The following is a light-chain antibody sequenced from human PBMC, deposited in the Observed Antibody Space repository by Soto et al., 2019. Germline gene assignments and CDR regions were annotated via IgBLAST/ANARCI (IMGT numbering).Light chain of an antibody. CDR1: QSIGDW. CDR3: QQYYAYPRT. J-gene: IGKJ1*01. CDR2: KAS. Sequence: DIPMTQSPSTLSASVGDRVTITCRASQSIGDWLAWYQQKPGKAPKLLIYKASTLERGVPPRFSGSGSGTEFTLTISSLQPDDFATYSCQQYYAYPRTFGHGTTVEIK. V-gene: IGKV1-5*03.